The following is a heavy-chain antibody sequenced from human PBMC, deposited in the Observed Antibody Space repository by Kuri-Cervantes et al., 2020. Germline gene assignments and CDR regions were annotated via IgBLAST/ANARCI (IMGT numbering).Heavy chain of an antibody. CDR1: GFTCSSYA. V-gene: IGHV3-23*01. D-gene: IGHD1-1*01. Sequence: GESLKISCAASGFTCSSYAMSWVRQAPGKGLEWVSAISGSGGSTYYADSVKGRFTISRDNAKNSLYLQMNSLRAEDTAVYYCARDLERMLYYYYGMDVWGQGTTVTVSS. J-gene: IGHJ6*02. CDR2: ISGSGGST. CDR3: ARDLERMLYYYYGMDV.